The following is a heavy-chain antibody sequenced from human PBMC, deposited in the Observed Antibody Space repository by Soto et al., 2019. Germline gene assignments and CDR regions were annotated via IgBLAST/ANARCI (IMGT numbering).Heavy chain of an antibody. CDR2: INHSGST. J-gene: IGHJ6*02. CDR1: VGSFSGYY. Sequence: AETLALTCSVYVGSFSGYYGSWIRQPPGKGLEWIGEINHSGSTNYNPSLKSRVTISVDTSKNQFSLKLSSVTAADTAVYYCARGRSLSKQLAQYYYYYYGMDVWGQGTKVTVSS. V-gene: IGHV4-34*01. CDR3: ARGRSLSKQLAQYYYYYYGMDV. D-gene: IGHD6-6*01.